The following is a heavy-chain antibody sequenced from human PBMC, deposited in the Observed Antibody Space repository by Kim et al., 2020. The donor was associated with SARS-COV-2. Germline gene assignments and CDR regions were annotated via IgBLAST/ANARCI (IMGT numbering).Heavy chain of an antibody. D-gene: IGHD5-12*01. CDR1: GFTFSSYA. V-gene: IGHV3-23*01. J-gene: IGHJ4*02. Sequence: GGSLRLSCAASGFTFSSYAMSWVSQAPGKGLEWVSAISGSGGSTYYADSVKGRFTISRDNSKNTLYLQMNSLRAEDTAVYYCAKDFFSGDEGSLSFDYWGQGTLVTVSS. CDR2: ISGSGGST. CDR3: AKDFFSGDEGSLSFDY.